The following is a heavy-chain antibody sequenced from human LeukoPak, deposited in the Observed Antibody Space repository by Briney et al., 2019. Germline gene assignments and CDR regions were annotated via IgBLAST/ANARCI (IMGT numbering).Heavy chain of an antibody. V-gene: IGHV3-30*04. CDR3: ARGSHYFDY. J-gene: IGHJ4*02. Sequence: PGRSLRLSCAASGFTFSSYAMHWVRQAPGKGLEWVAVISYDGSNKYHADSVKGRFTISRDNSKNTLYLQMNSLRAEDTAVYYCARGSHYFDYWGQGTLVTVSS. CDR2: ISYDGSNK. D-gene: IGHD6-6*01. CDR1: GFTFSSYA.